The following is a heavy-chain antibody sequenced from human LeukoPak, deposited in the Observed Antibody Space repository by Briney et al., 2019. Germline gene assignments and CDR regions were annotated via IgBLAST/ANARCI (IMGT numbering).Heavy chain of an antibody. CDR3: ARDHCRGGSCYEDY. D-gene: IGHD2-15*01. J-gene: IGHJ4*02. Sequence: SETLSLTCTVSGASTSSYYRRWIRQPPGKGLEWIGYIYYSGSTNYNPSLKSRVTISVDTSKNQFSLKLRSVTAADTAVYYCARDHCRGGSCYEDYWGQGTLVTVSS. CDR1: GASTSSYY. V-gene: IGHV4-59*01. CDR2: IYYSGST.